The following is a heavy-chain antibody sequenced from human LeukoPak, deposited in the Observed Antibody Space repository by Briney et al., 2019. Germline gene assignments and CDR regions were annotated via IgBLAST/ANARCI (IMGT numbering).Heavy chain of an antibody. D-gene: IGHD3-3*01. J-gene: IGHJ4*02. V-gene: IGHV3-15*07. CDR1: GLTVTNAW. CDR2: IASKTDGGAT. Sequence: GGSLRLSCSASGLTVTNAWMNWVRQAPGEGLDWVGRIASKTDGGATDYAAPVKGRFTISRGDSKNTLNLQMNSLRAEDTAVYYCARGVPYASWSGPHYSDYWGQGTLVTVSS. CDR3: ARGVPYASWSGPHYSDY.